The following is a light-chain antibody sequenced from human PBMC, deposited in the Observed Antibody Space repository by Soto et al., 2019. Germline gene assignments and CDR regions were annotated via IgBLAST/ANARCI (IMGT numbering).Light chain of an antibody. CDR1: SSDVGGYNY. CDR3: GSHTTSLYV. V-gene: IGLV2-14*01. J-gene: IGLJ1*01. CDR2: EVS. Sequence: QSALTQPASVSGSPGQSITISCTGTSSDVGGYNYVSWYQHHPGKAPKLLIYEVSNRPSGVSDRFSGSKSGNTASLTISGLQAEDESDYYCGSHTTSLYVFGSGTKLTVL.